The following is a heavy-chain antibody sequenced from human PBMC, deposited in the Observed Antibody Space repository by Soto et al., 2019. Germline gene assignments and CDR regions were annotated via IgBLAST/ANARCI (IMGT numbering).Heavy chain of an antibody. Sequence: QVQLVQSGAEVKKPGASVKVSCKASGYTFTGYYMHWVRQAPGQGLEWMGWINPNSGGTNYAQKFQGWVTMTRDTSISTAYMELSRLRSDDTAVYYCARDVRGVTMIVTYGMDVWGQGTTVTVSS. J-gene: IGHJ6*02. D-gene: IGHD3-22*01. CDR3: ARDVRGVTMIVTYGMDV. CDR1: GYTFTGYY. V-gene: IGHV1-2*04. CDR2: INPNSGGT.